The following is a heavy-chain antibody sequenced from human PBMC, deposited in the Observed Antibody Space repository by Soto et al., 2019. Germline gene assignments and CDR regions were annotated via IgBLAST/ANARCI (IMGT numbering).Heavy chain of an antibody. CDR1: GGSISSYY. D-gene: IGHD4-17*01. CDR2: IYYSGST. J-gene: IGHJ4*02. V-gene: IGHV4-59*01. CDR3: ASSYGGYYYYDY. Sequence: SETLSLTCTVSGGSISSYYWSWIRQPPGKGLEWTGYIYYSGSTNYNPSLKSRVTISVDTSKNQFSLKLSSVTAADTAVYYCASSYGGYYYYDYWGQGTLVTVSS.